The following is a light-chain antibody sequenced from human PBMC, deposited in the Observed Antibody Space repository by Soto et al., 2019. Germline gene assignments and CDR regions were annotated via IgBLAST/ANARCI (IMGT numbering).Light chain of an antibody. CDR2: DTS. V-gene: IGKV3-11*01. Sequence: EIVLTQSPCTLSFSPGKRATLSCRASHSVSNFLAWYQQKPGQAPRLLIYDTSNRATGIPARFSGSGSGTDFTLTINNLDPEDFAVYYCQQRRHWPITFGQGTRLEIK. CDR3: QQRRHWPIT. CDR1: HSVSNF. J-gene: IGKJ5*01.